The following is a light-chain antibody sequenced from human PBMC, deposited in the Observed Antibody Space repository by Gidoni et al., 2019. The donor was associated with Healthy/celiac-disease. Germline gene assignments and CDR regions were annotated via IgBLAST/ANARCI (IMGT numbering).Light chain of an antibody. CDR2: GAS. J-gene: IGKJ1*01. Sequence: EIVLTQSPGTLSLSPGERATLSCRASQSVTGSYLTWYQQKPGQAPRLLIYGASTRATGIPDRFSGSGSGPVFTLTISRLETEDFAVYYCQQYGSSPWTFGQGTKVEIK. CDR3: QQYGSSPWT. V-gene: IGKV3-20*01. CDR1: QSVTGSY.